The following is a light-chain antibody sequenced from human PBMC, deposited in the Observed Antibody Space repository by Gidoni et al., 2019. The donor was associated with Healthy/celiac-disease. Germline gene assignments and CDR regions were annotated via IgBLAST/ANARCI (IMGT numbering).Light chain of an antibody. Sequence: IQMTQSPSSLSASVGDRVTIPCRASQSISSYLNWYQQKPGEAPKLLIYAASSLQSGVPSRFSGSGSGTDFTLTISSLQPEDVATYYCQQSYSTPRFGPGTKVDIK. CDR1: QSISSY. CDR3: QQSYSTPR. V-gene: IGKV1-39*01. CDR2: AAS. J-gene: IGKJ3*01.